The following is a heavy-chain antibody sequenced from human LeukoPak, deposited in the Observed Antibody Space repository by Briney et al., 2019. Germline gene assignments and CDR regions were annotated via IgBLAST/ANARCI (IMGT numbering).Heavy chain of an antibody. J-gene: IGHJ4*02. D-gene: IGHD2-8*01. Sequence: SGKVSCKASGYTFTGYYMHWVRHAPGQGLEWMGWINPNSGGTNYEQKFQGRVTMTRDTSISTAYMELSRLRSDDTAVYYCARHNYCTNGVCYTGFDYWGQGTLVTVSS. CDR2: INPNSGGT. CDR3: ARHNYCTNGVCYTGFDY. CDR1: GYTFTGYY. V-gene: IGHV1-2*02.